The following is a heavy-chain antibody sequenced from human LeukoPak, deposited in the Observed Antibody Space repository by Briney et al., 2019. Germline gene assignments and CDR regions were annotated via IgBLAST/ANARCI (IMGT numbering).Heavy chain of an antibody. CDR1: GFTISSYW. CDR3: AREITENRASGSCDGFDL. V-gene: IGHV3-74*01. Sequence: GGSLRLSCAGSGFTISSYWMHWVRQAPGKGLVWVSEINYRGTITSYVDSVKGRFTISRDIAKNTLYLQMNSLRADDTAVYYCAREITENRASGSCDGFDLWGRGTLVTVS. D-gene: IGHD1-26*01. CDR2: INYRGTIT. J-gene: IGHJ2*01.